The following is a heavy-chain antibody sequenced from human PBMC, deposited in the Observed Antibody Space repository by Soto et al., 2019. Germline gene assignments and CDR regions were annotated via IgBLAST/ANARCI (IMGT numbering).Heavy chain of an antibody. V-gene: IGHV1-8*01. D-gene: IGHD2-15*01. CDR2: MNPNNGNT. CDR1: GYSFTSYD. CDR3: ARGRRSGGSCYLY. J-gene: IGHJ4*02. Sequence: GASVKVSCKASGYSFTSYDINWVRQATGQGLEWMGWMNPNNGNTDYAQKFQGRVTMTRNSSTSTAYMELSSPRSEDTAVYYCARGRRSGGSCYLYWGQGSLVTVSS.